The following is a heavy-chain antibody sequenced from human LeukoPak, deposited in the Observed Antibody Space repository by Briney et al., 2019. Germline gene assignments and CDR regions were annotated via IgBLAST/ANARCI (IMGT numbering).Heavy chain of an antibody. J-gene: IGHJ4*02. Sequence: GGSLRLSCVASGFTFSSYAMSWVRQAPGKGLEWVSAISGSGGSTYYADSVKGRFTISRDNSKNTLYLQMNSLRAEDTAVYYCAKDKSYADYDFWSGYFDYWGQGTLVTVSS. CDR1: GFTFSSYA. D-gene: IGHD3-3*01. CDR2: ISGSGGST. V-gene: IGHV3-23*01. CDR3: AKDKSYADYDFWSGYFDY.